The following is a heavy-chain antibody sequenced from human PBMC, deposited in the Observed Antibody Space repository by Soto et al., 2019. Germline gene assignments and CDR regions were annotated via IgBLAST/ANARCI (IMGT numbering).Heavy chain of an antibody. Sequence: GASVKVSCKASGYTFTSYGISWVRQAPGQGLEWMGWISAYNGNTNYAQKLQGRVTMTTDTSTSTAYMELRSLRSDDTAVYYCARTGIAAAGGDYYYYGMDVWGQGTTVTVSS. CDR3: ARTGIAAAGGDYYYYGMDV. D-gene: IGHD6-13*01. V-gene: IGHV1-18*01. J-gene: IGHJ6*02. CDR1: GYTFTSYG. CDR2: ISAYNGNT.